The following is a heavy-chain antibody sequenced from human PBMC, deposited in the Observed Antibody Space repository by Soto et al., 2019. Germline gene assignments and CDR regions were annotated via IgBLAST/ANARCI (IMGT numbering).Heavy chain of an antibody. CDR2: ISGHNGNT. J-gene: IGHJ4*02. Sequence: QVPLVQSGAEVKKPGASVKVSCKASGYTFTNHGISWVRQAPGQGLEWLGWISGHNGNTKYAQRLKGRVTMTADTSTSTAYMELRSLRSDDTAVYYCARDLYPLAYYFDFWGQGTLVTVSS. D-gene: IGHD2-8*01. CDR3: ARDLYPLAYYFDF. V-gene: IGHV1-18*04. CDR1: GYTFTNHG.